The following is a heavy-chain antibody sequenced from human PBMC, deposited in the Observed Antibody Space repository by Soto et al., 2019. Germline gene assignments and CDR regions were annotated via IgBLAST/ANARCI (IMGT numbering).Heavy chain of an antibody. CDR2: IIPIFGTA. Sequence: GASVKVSCKASGGTFSSYAISWVRQAPGQGLEWMGGIIPIFGTANYAQKFQGRVTITADESTSTAYMELSSLRSEDTAVYYCARANHDILTGYYFDYWGQGTLVTVSS. D-gene: IGHD3-9*01. J-gene: IGHJ4*02. CDR1: GGTFSSYA. CDR3: ARANHDILTGYYFDY. V-gene: IGHV1-69*13.